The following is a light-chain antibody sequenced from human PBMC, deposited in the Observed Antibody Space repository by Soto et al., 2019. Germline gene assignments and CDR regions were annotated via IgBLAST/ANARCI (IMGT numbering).Light chain of an antibody. Sequence: SYELTQPPSVSVAPGKTARITCGGNNNGSKSVHWYPQKPGQAPVLVIYYDSDRPSGIPERFSGSNSGNTATLTISRVEAGDEADYYCQVWDSSSDRDVVFGGGTKLTVL. CDR2: YDS. CDR1: NNGSKS. CDR3: QVWDSSSDRDVV. J-gene: IGLJ2*01. V-gene: IGLV3-21*04.